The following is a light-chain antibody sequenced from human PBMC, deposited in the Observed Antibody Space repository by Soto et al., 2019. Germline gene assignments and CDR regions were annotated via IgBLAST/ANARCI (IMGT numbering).Light chain of an antibody. CDR2: GAS. Sequence: EIVMTQSPATLSVSPGERATLSCRASQSVSSNLAWYQQKPGRAPRLLMYGASRRATGIPDRFSGSASGTDFTLTISRLEPEDFAVYYCQHYGSSRTFGQGTKVDIK. CDR3: QHYGSSRT. CDR1: QSVSSN. V-gene: IGKV3-20*01. J-gene: IGKJ1*01.